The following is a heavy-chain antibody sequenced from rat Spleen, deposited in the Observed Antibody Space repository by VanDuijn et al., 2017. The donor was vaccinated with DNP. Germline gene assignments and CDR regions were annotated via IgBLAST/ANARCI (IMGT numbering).Heavy chain of an antibody. V-gene: IGHV2-15*01. J-gene: IGHJ3*01. D-gene: IGHD1-12*02. CDR2: IWNNGGT. CDR1: GFSLTSYT. CDR3: ARSQGYYFDGSYYPFAY. Sequence: QVQLKESGPGLVQPSQTLSLTCTVSGFSLTSYTVSWVRQPPGKGLEWMGVIWNNGGTRYNSVLKSRLSISKDTSKSQVFLKMNSVQTEDTAMYFCARSQGYYFDGSYYPFAYWGQGTLVTVSS.